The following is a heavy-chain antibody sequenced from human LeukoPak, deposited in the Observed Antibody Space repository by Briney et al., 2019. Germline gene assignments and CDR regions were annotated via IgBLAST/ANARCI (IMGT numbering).Heavy chain of an antibody. J-gene: IGHJ3*02. CDR3: AVKAPDYYDSSGLSFDM. V-gene: IGHV5-51*01. CDR2: IYPGDSDT. D-gene: IGHD3-22*01. CDR1: GYSFTSYW. Sequence: GESLKISCKGSGYSFTSYWIGWVRQMPGKGLEWMGIIYPGDSDTRYSPSFQGQVTISADKSISTAYLQWSSLKASDTAMYYCAVKAPDYYDSSGLSFDMWGQGSMVTVSS.